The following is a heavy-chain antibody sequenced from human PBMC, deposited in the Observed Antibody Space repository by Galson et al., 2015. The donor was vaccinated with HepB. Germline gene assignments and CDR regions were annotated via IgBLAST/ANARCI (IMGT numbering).Heavy chain of an antibody. CDR1: GDSVSSNSAA. CDR3: AREIVVVPAAHNWFDP. J-gene: IGHJ5*02. Sequence: CAISGDSVSSNSAAWNWIRQSPSRGLEWLGRTYYRSKWYNDYAVSVKSRITINPDTSKNQFSLQLNSVTPADTAVYYCAREIVVVPAAHNWFDPWGQGTLVTVSS. D-gene: IGHD2-2*01. V-gene: IGHV6-1*01. CDR2: TYYRSKWYN.